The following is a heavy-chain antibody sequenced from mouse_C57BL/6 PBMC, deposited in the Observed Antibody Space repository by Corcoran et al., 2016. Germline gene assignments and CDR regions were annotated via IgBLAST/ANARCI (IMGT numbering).Heavy chain of an antibody. CDR1: GYTFTTYG. CDR3: ARQGITTVVATRPYWYFDV. V-gene: IGHV9-3*01. Sequence: QIQLVQSGPELKKPGETVKISCKASGYTFTTYGMSWVKQAPGKGLKWMGWINTHSGVPTYADDFKGRFAFSLETSASTAYLQINNLKNEDTATYFCARQGITTVVATRPYWYFDVWGTGTTVTVSS. J-gene: IGHJ1*03. D-gene: IGHD1-1*01. CDR2: INTHSGVP.